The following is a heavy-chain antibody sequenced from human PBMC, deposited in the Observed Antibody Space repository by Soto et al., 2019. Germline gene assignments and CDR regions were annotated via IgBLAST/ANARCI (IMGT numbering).Heavy chain of an antibody. CDR3: AITSIAAADTGNNWFDP. D-gene: IGHD6-13*01. V-gene: IGHV1-18*01. CDR1: GYTFTSYG. CDR2: ISAYNGNT. Sequence: QVQLVQSGAEVKKPGASVKVSCKASGYTFTSYGISWVRQAPGQGLEWMGWISAYNGNTNYAQKLQGRVTMTTDTSTSTAYMELRSLRSDDTAVYYCAITSIAAADTGNNWFDPWGQGTLVTVSS. J-gene: IGHJ5*02.